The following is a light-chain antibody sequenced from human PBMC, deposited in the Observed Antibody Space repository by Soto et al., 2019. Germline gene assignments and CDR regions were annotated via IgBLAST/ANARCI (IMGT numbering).Light chain of an antibody. CDR2: DAS. CDR1: QGISSG. J-gene: IGKJ1*01. CDR3: QKYNSAPRT. Sequence: AIQLTQSPSSLSASVGDRVTVTCRASQGISSGLAWYQQKPGKAPKVLIYDASSLESGVPSRFSGSGSGTDFTLTINSLQPEDFATYYCQKYNSAPRTFGQGTKVDIK. V-gene: IGKV1-13*02.